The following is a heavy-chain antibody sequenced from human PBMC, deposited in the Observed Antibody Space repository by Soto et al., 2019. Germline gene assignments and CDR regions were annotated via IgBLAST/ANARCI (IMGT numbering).Heavy chain of an antibody. V-gene: IGHV1-3*01. CDR1: GYTFTTYA. D-gene: IGHD1-26*01. CDR2: INAGNGNT. CDR3: ARGGSLYWYFDL. J-gene: IGHJ2*01. Sequence: ASVKVSCKPSGYTFTTYAMHWVRQAPGQRLEWMGWINAGNGNTKYSHKFQGRVTISRDTSASTVYMELSSLISEDTAVYFCARGGSLYWYFDLWGRGTLVTVSS.